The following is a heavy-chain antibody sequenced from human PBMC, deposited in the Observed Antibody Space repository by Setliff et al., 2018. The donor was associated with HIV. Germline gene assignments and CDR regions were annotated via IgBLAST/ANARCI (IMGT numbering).Heavy chain of an antibody. V-gene: IGHV3-15*01. CDR2: IKSKTDGGTT. CDR1: GFTFNTCA. Sequence: LRLSCAASGFTFNTCAMNWVRQAPGKGLEWVGRIKSKTDGGTTDYAAPVKGRFTISRDDSKNTLYLQMNSLKTEDTAVYYCTTLAALGTYYFDYWGQGTLVTVSS. D-gene: IGHD6-6*01. CDR3: TTLAALGTYYFDY. J-gene: IGHJ4*02.